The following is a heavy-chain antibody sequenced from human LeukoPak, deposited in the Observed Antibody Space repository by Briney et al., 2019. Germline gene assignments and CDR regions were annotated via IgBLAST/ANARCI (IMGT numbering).Heavy chain of an antibody. CDR3: ARDYYDSNGYYYGGY. CDR1: GLTFSSYS. D-gene: IGHD3-22*01. V-gene: IGHV3-48*01. Sequence: GGSLRLSCASSGLTFSSYSMNWVRQAPGKGLEWVSYISDSSSTIYYADSVRGRFTISRDNAKNSLYLQMNSLRAEDTAVYYCARDYYDSNGYYYGGYWGQGTLVTVSS. CDR2: ISDSSSTI. J-gene: IGHJ4*02.